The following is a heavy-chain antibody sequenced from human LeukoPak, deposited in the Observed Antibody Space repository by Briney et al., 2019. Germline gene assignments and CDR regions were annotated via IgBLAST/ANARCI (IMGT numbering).Heavy chain of an antibody. D-gene: IGHD5-12*01. CDR1: GFPISSHG. CDR3: AKDGAWLRFDD. J-gene: IGHJ4*02. CDR2: ISPGGGPT. Sequence: PGGSLRLSCAGSGFPISSHGMNWVRQAPGNGLEWVSGISPGGGPTYYADSVKGRFTISRDDSKNTLYLQMKNLRAEDTAVYYCAKDGAWLRFDDWGQGILVTVSS. V-gene: IGHV3-23*01.